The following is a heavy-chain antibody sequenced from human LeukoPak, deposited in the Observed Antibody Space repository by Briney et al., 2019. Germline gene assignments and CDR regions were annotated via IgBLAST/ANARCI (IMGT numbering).Heavy chain of an antibody. CDR1: GGSISSSSYY. Sequence: SETLSLTCTVSGGSISSSSYYWGWIRQPPGKGLEWIGSIYYSGRTYYNPSLKSRVTISVDTSKNQFSLKLSSVTAADTAVYYCARDRCSSTSCLNWFDPWGQGTLVTVSS. D-gene: IGHD2-2*01. J-gene: IGHJ5*02. CDR2: IYYSGRT. CDR3: ARDRCSSTSCLNWFDP. V-gene: IGHV4-39*07.